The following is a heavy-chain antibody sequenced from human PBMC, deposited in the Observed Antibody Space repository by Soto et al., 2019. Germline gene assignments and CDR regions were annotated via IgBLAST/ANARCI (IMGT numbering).Heavy chain of an antibody. J-gene: IGHJ2*01. V-gene: IGHV3-23*01. D-gene: IGHD2-15*01. CDR2: ISGSGGST. Sequence: EVQLLESGGGLVQPGGSLRLSCAASGFTFSSYAMSWVRQAPGKGLEWVSAISGSGGSTYDADSVTGRFTISRDNSKNTLYLQMNSLRAEDTAVYYCASRSSGEYWYCDLWGRGTLVTVSS. CDR1: GFTFSSYA. CDR3: ASRSSGEYWYCDL.